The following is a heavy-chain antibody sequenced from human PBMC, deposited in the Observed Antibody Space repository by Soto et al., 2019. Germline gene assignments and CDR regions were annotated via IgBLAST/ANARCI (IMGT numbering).Heavy chain of an antibody. Sequence: PGGSLRLSCAASGFTFSSYGTHWVRQAPGKGLEWVAVIWYDGSNKYYADSVKGRFTISRDNSRNTLYLQMNSLRAEDTAVYYCARDYGLALYYFDYWGQGTLVTVSS. CDR3: ARDYGLALYYFDY. D-gene: IGHD3-10*01. V-gene: IGHV3-33*01. CDR2: IWYDGSNK. J-gene: IGHJ4*02. CDR1: GFTFSSYG.